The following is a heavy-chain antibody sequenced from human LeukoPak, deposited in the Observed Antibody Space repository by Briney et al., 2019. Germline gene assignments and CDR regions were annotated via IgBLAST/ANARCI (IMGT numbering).Heavy chain of an antibody. J-gene: IGHJ4*02. CDR3: ARAGPYSSGWQYVDY. Sequence: SETLSLTCTVSGGSISGYYWSWIRQPPGKGLEWIGYIYYSGSTNYNPSLKSRLTISVDTSKNQFSLKLSSVTAADTAVYYCARAGPYSSGWQYVDYWGQGTLVTVSS. CDR1: GGSISGYY. V-gene: IGHV4-59*01. CDR2: IYYSGST. D-gene: IGHD6-19*01.